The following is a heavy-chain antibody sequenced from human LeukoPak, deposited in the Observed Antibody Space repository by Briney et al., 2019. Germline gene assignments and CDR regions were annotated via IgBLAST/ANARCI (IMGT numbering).Heavy chain of an antibody. Sequence: ASVKVSCKASGYTFTSYYMHWVRQAPGQGLEWMGIINLSGGTTYYAQKFQGRVTMTNDMSTSTVYMELSSLRSEDTAVYYCARDSDYVWGSYRSPSYYFDYWGQGTLVTVSS. V-gene: IGHV1-46*01. CDR1: GYTFTSYY. D-gene: IGHD3-16*02. J-gene: IGHJ4*02. CDR3: ARDSDYVWGSYRSPSYYFDY. CDR2: INLSGGTT.